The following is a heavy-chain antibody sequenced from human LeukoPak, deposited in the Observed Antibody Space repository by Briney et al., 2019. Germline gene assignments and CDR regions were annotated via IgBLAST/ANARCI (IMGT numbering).Heavy chain of an antibody. CDR1: GSFSDHS. Sequence: SETLSLTCAVYGSFSDHSWSWIRQPPGKGLEWIGEIDEWRRTSYSPSLKSRVTLSVDTSKNQFSMKMSSVTAADTAVYFCARHGGPYSRYPWYYYYMDVWGKGITVTVSS. V-gene: IGHV4-34*01. CDR3: ARHGGPYSRYPWYYYYMDV. J-gene: IGHJ6*03. CDR2: IDEWRRT. D-gene: IGHD2-15*01.